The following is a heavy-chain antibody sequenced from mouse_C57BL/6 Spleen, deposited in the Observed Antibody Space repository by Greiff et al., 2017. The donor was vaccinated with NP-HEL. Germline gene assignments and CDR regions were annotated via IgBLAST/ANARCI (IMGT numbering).Heavy chain of an antibody. J-gene: IGHJ2*01. D-gene: IGHD1-1*01. CDR3: ARKDYGPYSDY. Sequence: QVQLQQPGAELVRPGSSVKLSCKASGYTFTSYWMDWVKQRPGQGLEWIGNIYPSDSETHYNQKFKDKATLTVDKSSSTAYMQLSSLTSEDSAVYYCARKDYGPYSDYWGQSTPLTVSP. CDR1: GYTFTSYW. CDR2: IYPSDSET. V-gene: IGHV1-61*01.